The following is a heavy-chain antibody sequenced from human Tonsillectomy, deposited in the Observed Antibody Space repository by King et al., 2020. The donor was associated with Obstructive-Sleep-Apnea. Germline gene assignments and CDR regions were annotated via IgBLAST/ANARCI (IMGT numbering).Heavy chain of an antibody. CDR3: ARDLNGDYYGMDV. D-gene: IGHD2-8*01. CDR1: GGSISSSSYY. Sequence: QLQESGPGLVKPSETLSLTCTVSGGSISSSSYYGGWIRQPPGKGLEWIGSIYYSGSTYYNPSLKSRVTISVDTSKNQFSLKLSSLTAADTAVYYCARDLNGDYYGMDVWGQGTTVTVSS. V-gene: IGHV4-39*07. J-gene: IGHJ6*02. CDR2: IYYSGST.